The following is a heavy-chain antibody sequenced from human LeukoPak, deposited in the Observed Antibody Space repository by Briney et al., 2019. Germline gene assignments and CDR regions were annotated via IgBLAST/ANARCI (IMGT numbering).Heavy chain of an antibody. D-gene: IGHD3-10*01. CDR3: ARARVVRGVIAINWFDP. V-gene: IGHV4-38-2*02. CDR1: GYSISSGYY. J-gene: IGHJ5*02. Sequence: SETLSLTCTVSGYSISSGYYWGWIRQPPGKGLEWIGSIYYSGSTYYNPSLKSRVTISVDTSKNQFSLKLSSVTAADTAVYYCARARVVRGVIAINWFDPWGQGTLVTVSS. CDR2: IYYSGST.